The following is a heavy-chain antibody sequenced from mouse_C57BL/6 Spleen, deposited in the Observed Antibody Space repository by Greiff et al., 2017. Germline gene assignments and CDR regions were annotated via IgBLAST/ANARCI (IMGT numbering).Heavy chain of an antibody. CDR1: GFNIKNTY. J-gene: IGHJ2*01. V-gene: IGHV14-3*01. CDR3: AGGTSVDY. CDR2: IDPANGNT. Sequence: VQLQQSVAELVRPGASVTLSCTASGFNIKNTYLHWVKQRPQKGLVWIGRIDPANGNTTYAPKFQGKATITADTSSKTAYLQLSSLTSEDTATYYCAGGTSVDYWGQGTTPTVSS. D-gene: IGHD3-1*01.